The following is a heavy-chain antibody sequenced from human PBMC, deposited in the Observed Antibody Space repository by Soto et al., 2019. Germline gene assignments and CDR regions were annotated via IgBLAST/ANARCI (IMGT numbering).Heavy chain of an antibody. Sequence: PGESLKISCKGSGYSFTSYWIGWVRQMPGKGLEWMGIIYPGDSDTRYSPSFQGQVTISADKSISTAYLQWSSLKASDTAMYYCAISSRYYYGSGRYYYYYGMDVWGQGTTVTV. V-gene: IGHV5-51*01. CDR3: AISSRYYYGSGRYYYYYGMDV. J-gene: IGHJ6*02. D-gene: IGHD3-10*01. CDR2: IYPGDSDT. CDR1: GYSFTSYW.